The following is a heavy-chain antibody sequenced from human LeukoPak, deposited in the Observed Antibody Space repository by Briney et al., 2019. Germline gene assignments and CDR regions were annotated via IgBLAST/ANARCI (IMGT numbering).Heavy chain of an antibody. CDR3: ARDAYHSGDLDQ. Sequence: GGSLRLSCAASGFTFGNHIMHWVRQAPGKGLEWVSFIRFDGTNRHYVDSVKGQFTISSDNPNNMLYLQMNSLKFGDTAVYYCARDAYHSGDLDQWGEGTLVIVSS. V-gene: IGHV3-30*02. CDR2: IRFDGTNR. D-gene: IGHD3/OR15-3a*01. CDR1: GFTFGNHI. J-gene: IGHJ4*02.